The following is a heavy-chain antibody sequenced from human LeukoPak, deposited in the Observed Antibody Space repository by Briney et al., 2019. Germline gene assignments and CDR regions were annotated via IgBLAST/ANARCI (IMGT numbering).Heavy chain of an antibody. CDR1: GFTFSSYG. CDR2: IKSKTDGGTT. Sequence: GGSLRLSCAAPGFTFSSYGMHWVRQAPGKGLEWVGRIKSKTDGGTTDYAAPVKGRFTISRDDSKNTLYLQMNSLKTEDTAVYYCTTEVGGNGYFDYWGQGTLVTVSS. V-gene: IGHV3-15*01. D-gene: IGHD1-26*01. CDR3: TTEVGGNGYFDY. J-gene: IGHJ4*02.